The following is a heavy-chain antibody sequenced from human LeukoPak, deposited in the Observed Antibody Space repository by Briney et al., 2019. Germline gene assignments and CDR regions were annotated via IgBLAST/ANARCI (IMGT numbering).Heavy chain of an antibody. Sequence: GESLKISCKGSGYSFTSYWIGWVRQMPGKGLEWMGIIYPGDSDTRYSPSFQGQVTISADKSISTAYLQWSSLKASDTAMYYCARLVVVPAAIYSQIAFDIWGKGTMVTVSS. CDR3: ARLVVVPAAIYSQIAFDI. J-gene: IGHJ3*02. CDR1: GYSFTSYW. CDR2: IYPGDSDT. D-gene: IGHD2-2*01. V-gene: IGHV5-51*01.